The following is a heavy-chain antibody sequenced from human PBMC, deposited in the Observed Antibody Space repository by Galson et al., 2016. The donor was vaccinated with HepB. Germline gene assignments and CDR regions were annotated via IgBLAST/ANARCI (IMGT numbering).Heavy chain of an antibody. Sequence: SLRLSCAASGFSFSSYGMNWVRQAPGKGLEWVSVISYDGSNKKYADSVKGRFTISSDNSKKTLYLQMNSLRAEDTAVYYCAKDGRIYCSSASCHDHFHYWGQGTLVTVSS. J-gene: IGHJ4*02. CDR1: GFSFSSYG. D-gene: IGHD2-2*01. V-gene: IGHV3-30*18. CDR2: ISYDGSNK. CDR3: AKDGRIYCSSASCHDHFHY.